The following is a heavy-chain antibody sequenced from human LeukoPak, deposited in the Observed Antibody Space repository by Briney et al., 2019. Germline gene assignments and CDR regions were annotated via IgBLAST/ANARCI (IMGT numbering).Heavy chain of an antibody. CDR2: INPNSGGT. CDR1: GYTFTGYY. J-gene: IGHJ4*02. CDR3: ARVGDGGYDYVWGSYRPADY. Sequence: ASVKVSCKASGYTFTGYYMHWVRQAPGQGLEWMGWINPNSGGTNYAQKLQGRVTMTTDTSTSTAHMELRSLRSDDTAVYYCARVGDGGYDYVWGSYRPADYWGQGTLVTVSS. V-gene: IGHV1-2*02. D-gene: IGHD3-16*02.